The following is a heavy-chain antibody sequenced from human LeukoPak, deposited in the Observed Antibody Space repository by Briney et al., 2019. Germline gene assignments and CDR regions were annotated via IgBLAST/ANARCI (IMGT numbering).Heavy chain of an antibody. D-gene: IGHD3-10*01. Sequence: GGSLRLSCAASGFTFSDYYMSWIRQAPGKGLEWVSYISSSGSTIYYADSVKGRFTISRDNAKNSLYLQMNSLRAEDTAVYYCAKGIIWFGELVGAFDIWGQGTMVTVSS. CDR1: GFTFSDYY. V-gene: IGHV3-11*01. CDR3: AKGIIWFGELVGAFDI. J-gene: IGHJ3*02. CDR2: ISSSGSTI.